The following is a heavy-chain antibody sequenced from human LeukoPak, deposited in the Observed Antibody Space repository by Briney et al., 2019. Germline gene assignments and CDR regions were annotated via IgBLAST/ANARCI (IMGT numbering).Heavy chain of an antibody. CDR3: ASNSGSYYNE. Sequence: SETLSLTCAVYGGSFSGYYWSWIRQPPGKGLEWIGYIYYSGSTYYNPSLKSRVTISVDTSKNQFSLKLSSVTAADTAVYYCASNSGSYYNEWGQGTLVTVSS. CDR1: GGSFSGYY. D-gene: IGHD3-10*01. V-gene: IGHV4-34*09. J-gene: IGHJ4*02. CDR2: IYYSGST.